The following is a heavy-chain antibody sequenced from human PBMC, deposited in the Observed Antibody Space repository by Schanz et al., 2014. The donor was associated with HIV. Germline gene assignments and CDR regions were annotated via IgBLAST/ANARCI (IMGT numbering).Heavy chain of an antibody. CDR1: GFTFSSYG. CDR2: IWYDGTNK. Sequence: QVQLVESGGGVVQSGRSLRLSCAASGFTFSSYGMHWVRQAPGKGLEWVAVIWYDGTNKYYADSVKGRFTISRDNSRKTLYLQMNSLRVEDTAVYYCANTEFPYSSSSDYYYGMDVWGQGTTVTVSS. CDR3: ANTEFPYSSSSDYYYGMDV. V-gene: IGHV3-33*06. D-gene: IGHD6-6*01. J-gene: IGHJ6*02.